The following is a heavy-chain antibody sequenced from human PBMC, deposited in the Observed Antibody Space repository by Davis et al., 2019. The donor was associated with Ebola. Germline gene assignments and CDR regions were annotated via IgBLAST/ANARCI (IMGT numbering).Heavy chain of an antibody. CDR1: GYTFTSYG. CDR3: ARAPRVGGDYGWFDP. Sequence: SVKVSCKASGYTFTSYGISWVRQAPGQGLEWMGGIIPIFGTANYAQKFQGRVTITADESTSTAYMELSSLRSEDTAVYYCARAPRVGGDYGWFDPWGQGTLVTVSS. CDR2: IIPIFGTA. V-gene: IGHV1-69*13. D-gene: IGHD4-17*01. J-gene: IGHJ5*02.